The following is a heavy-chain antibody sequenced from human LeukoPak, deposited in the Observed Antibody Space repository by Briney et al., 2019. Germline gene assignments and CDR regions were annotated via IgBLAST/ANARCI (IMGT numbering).Heavy chain of an antibody. CDR1: GGSISSSSYY. Sequence: PSETLSLTCTVSGGSISSSSYYWGWIRQPPGKGLDWIVSIYYSGSTYYNPSLKIRITISVDTSKNQFSLKLSSVTAADTAVYYWAKQPISTGYYPTLDYWGQGTLVTVSS. CDR3: AKQPISTGYYPTLDY. J-gene: IGHJ4*02. V-gene: IGHV4-39*01. CDR2: IYYSGST. D-gene: IGHD3-9*01.